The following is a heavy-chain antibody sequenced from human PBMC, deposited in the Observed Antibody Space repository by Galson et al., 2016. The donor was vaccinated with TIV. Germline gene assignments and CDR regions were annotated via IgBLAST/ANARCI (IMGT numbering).Heavy chain of an antibody. CDR2: INTGNGNT. Sequence: SVKVSCKASGYTFIYSAIHWVRQAPGQGLEWMGWINTGNGNTKNSQKFQARVAITRDISASTVYMALNGLRSEDTAVYFCARDIPGTAKYFDFWGQGTPVTVAS. CDR1: GYTFIYSA. J-gene: IGHJ4*02. D-gene: IGHD3-10*01. CDR3: ARDIPGTAKYFDF. V-gene: IGHV1-3*04.